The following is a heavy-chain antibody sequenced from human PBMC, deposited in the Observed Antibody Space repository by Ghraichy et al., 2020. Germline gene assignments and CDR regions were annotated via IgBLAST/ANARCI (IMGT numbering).Heavy chain of an antibody. CDR3: AGYLSGSYYYGLDV. CDR2: VYFSGTT. Sequence: SETLSLTCTVSGGSISSRNPYWGWIRQPPGKGREWIGSVYFSGTTHYNPSLKSRVTMSVDTSKNQLSLKLTSVTAADTAVYYCAGYLSGSYYYGLDVWGQGTTVTVSS. J-gene: IGHJ6*02. V-gene: IGHV4-39*01. CDR1: GGSISSRNPY. D-gene: IGHD5-18*01.